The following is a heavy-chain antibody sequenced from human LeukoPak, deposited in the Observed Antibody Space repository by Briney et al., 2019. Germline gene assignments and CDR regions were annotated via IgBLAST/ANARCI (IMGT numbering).Heavy chain of an antibody. D-gene: IGHD3-22*01. J-gene: IGHJ4*02. CDR3: SKASYYDNSGLFYFDF. CDR2: ISGSGGST. V-gene: IGHV3-23*01. CDR1: GFTFSSYA. Sequence: PGGSLRLSCAAYGFTFSSYAMSWVRQAPGKGLEWVSAISGSGGSTYYADSVKGRFTISRDNSKNTLSLQMNSLTAADTAVYYCSKASYYDNSGLFYFDFWGQGTLVTVSS.